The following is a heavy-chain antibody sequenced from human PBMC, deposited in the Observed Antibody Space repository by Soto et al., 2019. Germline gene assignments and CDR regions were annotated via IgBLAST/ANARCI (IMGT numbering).Heavy chain of an antibody. D-gene: IGHD5-12*01. V-gene: IGHV4-31*03. Sequence: QVQLQESGPGLVKPSQTLSLTCTVSGVSISSGGYYWSCIRQNPGKGLEWIGYIYYSGTTNYNPSLKSRLTISVDTYKNQFSLKLNSMTAADTAVYYCARDESATDAFDIWGQGTMVTVSS. CDR2: IYYSGTT. CDR3: ARDESATDAFDI. CDR1: GVSISSGGYY. J-gene: IGHJ3*02.